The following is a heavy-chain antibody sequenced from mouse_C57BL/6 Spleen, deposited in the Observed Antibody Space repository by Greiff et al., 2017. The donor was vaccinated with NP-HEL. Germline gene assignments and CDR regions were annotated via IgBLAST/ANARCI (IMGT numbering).Heavy chain of an antibody. D-gene: IGHD1-1*01. CDR2: IDPETGGT. Sequence: QVQLKESGAELVRPGASVTLSCKASGYTFTDYEMHWVKQTPVHGLEWIGAIDPETGGTAYNQKFKGKAILTADKSSSTAYMELRSLTSEDSAVYYCTRGYYGSIFDYWGQGTTLTVSS. CDR1: GYTFTDYE. V-gene: IGHV1-15*01. CDR3: TRGYYGSIFDY. J-gene: IGHJ2*01.